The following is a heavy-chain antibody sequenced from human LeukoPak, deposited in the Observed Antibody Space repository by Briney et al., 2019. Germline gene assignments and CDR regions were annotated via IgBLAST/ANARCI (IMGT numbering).Heavy chain of an antibody. CDR2: ISGSGSSI. Sequence: PWGSLRLSCVGSGYTFSDFEMNWVRQAPGKGLGWVAYISGSGSSIYYLDSVKGRFTISRDNAKNSLYLQMNSLRPEDTAVYYCAKSGKILGYWGQGTLVTVSS. CDR3: AKSGKILGY. J-gene: IGHJ4*02. V-gene: IGHV3-48*03. D-gene: IGHD2-2*03. CDR1: GYTFSDFE.